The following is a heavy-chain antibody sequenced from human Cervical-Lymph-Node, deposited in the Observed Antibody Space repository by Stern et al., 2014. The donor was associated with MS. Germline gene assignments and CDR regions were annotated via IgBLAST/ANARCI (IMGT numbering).Heavy chain of an antibody. CDR1: GDSISGSSDY. V-gene: IGHV4-61*02. CDR3: VRDVRSMYDWDYFWFDP. Sequence: QVQLQESGPGLVKPSQTLSLSCAVSGDSISGSSDYWSWIRQPAGRGLEWIGRIYPSGSTSYNPSLRSRVTTSVDTAKNPFSPKLSSVTAADTAVYYCVRDVRSMYDWDYFWFDPWGQGTLVTVSS. CDR2: IYPSGST. J-gene: IGHJ5*02. D-gene: IGHD1-7*01.